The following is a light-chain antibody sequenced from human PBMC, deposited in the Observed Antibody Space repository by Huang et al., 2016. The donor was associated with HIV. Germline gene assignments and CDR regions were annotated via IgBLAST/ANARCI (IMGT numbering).Light chain of an antibody. CDR1: QSVSSN. J-gene: IGKJ1*01. CDR2: GAS. Sequence: EIVMTQSPGTLSLSPGERATLSCRPSQSVSSNLAWYQHKPGQAPRLLIYGASTRATGVPARFSGSGSGTEFTLTINSLQSDDFVVYYCQQYQDWPRTFGQGTKVEIK. V-gene: IGKV3-15*01. CDR3: QQYQDWPRT.